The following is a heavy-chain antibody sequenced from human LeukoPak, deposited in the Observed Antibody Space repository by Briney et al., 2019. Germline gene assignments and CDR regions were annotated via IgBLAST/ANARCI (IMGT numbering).Heavy chain of an antibody. V-gene: IGHV3-21*01. Sequence: GGSLRLSCAASGFTFSSYSMNWVRQAPGKGLEWVSSISSSSSYIYYADSVKGRFTISRDNAKNSLYLQMNSLRAEDTAVYYCARGLLAVWPFDIWGQGTMVTVSS. CDR1: GFTFSSYS. CDR2: ISSSSSYI. D-gene: IGHD6-19*01. J-gene: IGHJ3*02. CDR3: ARGLLAVWPFDI.